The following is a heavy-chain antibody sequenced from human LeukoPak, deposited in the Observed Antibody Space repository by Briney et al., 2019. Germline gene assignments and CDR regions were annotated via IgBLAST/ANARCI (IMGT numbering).Heavy chain of an antibody. CDR3: ARYSSGWYNY. J-gene: IGHJ4*02. V-gene: IGHV4-38-2*02. CDR1: GYSISSGYY. CDR2: IYHSGST. D-gene: IGHD6-19*01. Sequence: SETLSPTCTVSGYSISSGYYWGWIRQPPGKGLEWIGSIYHSGSTYYNPSLKSRVTISVDTSKNQFSLKLSSVTAADTAVYYCARYSSGWYNYWGQGTLVTVSS.